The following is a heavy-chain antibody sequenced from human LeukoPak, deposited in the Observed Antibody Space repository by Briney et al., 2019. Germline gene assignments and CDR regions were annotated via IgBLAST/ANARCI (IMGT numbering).Heavy chain of an antibody. V-gene: IGHV3-30-3*01. Sequence: GGPLRLSCAASGFTFSSYAMHWVRQAPGKGLEWVAVISYDGSNKYYADSVKGRFTISRDNSKNTLYLQMNSLRAEDTAVYYCAKGYGDYYFDYWGQGTLVTVSS. J-gene: IGHJ4*02. CDR1: GFTFSSYA. CDR2: ISYDGSNK. CDR3: AKGYGDYYFDY. D-gene: IGHD4-17*01.